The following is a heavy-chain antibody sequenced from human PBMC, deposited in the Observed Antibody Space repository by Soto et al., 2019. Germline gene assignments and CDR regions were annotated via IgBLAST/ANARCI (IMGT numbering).Heavy chain of an antibody. CDR1: GGSFSGYY. J-gene: IGHJ4*02. V-gene: IGHV4-34*01. CDR2: INHSGST. Sequence: QVQLQQWGAGLLKPSETLSLTCAVYGGSFSGYYWSWIRQPPGKGLEWIGEINHSGSTNYNPSLKSRVTRSVDTAKNQFSLKLSSVTAADTAMYYCARDRGVRATSDYWGQGTLVTVSS. CDR3: ARDRGVRATSDY. D-gene: IGHD1-26*01.